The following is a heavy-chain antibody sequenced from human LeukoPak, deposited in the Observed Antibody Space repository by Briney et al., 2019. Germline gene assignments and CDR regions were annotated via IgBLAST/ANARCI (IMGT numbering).Heavy chain of an antibody. CDR2: IIPILGIA. J-gene: IGHJ3*02. CDR1: VGTFSSYA. D-gene: IGHD2-8*02. Sequence: SVKVSFKGAVGTFSSYAISWVRQAPGQGLEWMGRIIPILGIANYAQKFQGRVTITADKSTSTAYMELSSLRSEDTAVYYCARDQPTGEGESHAFDIWGQGTMVAVSS. CDR3: ARDQPTGEGESHAFDI. V-gene: IGHV1-69*04.